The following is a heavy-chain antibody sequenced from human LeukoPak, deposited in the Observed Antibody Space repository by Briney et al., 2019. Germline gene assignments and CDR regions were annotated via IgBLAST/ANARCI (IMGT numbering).Heavy chain of an antibody. CDR2: INHSGST. CDR3: ARSSSWYLGNDY. CDR1: GGSFSGYY. Sequence: PSETLSLTCAVYGGSFSGYYWSWIRQPPGKGLEWIGEINHSGSTNYNPSLKSRVTISVDTSKNQLSLKLSSVTAADTAVYHCARSSSWYLGNDYWGQGTLVTVSS. V-gene: IGHV4-34*01. D-gene: IGHD6-13*01. J-gene: IGHJ4*02.